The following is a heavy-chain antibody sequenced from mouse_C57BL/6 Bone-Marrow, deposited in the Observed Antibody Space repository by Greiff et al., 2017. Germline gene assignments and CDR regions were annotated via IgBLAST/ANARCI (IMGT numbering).Heavy chain of an antibody. D-gene: IGHD1-1*01. CDR2: IHPSDSDT. CDR1: GYTFTSYW. J-gene: IGHJ3*01. V-gene: IGHV1-74*01. CDR3: ASGGDYYGSPAWFAY. Sequence: QVQLQQPGAELVKPGASVKVSCKASGYTFTSYWMHWVKQRPGQGLEWIGRIHPSDSDTNYNQKFKGKATLTVDKSSSTAYMQLSSLTSEDSAVYYCASGGDYYGSPAWFAYWGQGTLVTVSA.